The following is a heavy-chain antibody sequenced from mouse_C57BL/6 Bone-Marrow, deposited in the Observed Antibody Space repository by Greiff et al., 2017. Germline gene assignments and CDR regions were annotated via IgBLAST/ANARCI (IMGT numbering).Heavy chain of an antibody. CDR3: ARYYYGRDAMDY. D-gene: IGHD1-1*01. Sequence: VKLVESGPGLVQPSQSLSITCTVSGFSLTSYGVHWVRQSPGKGLEWLGVIWSGGSTDYNASFISRLSISKDNSKSQVFFKMNSLQADDTAIYYCARYYYGRDAMDYWGQGTSVTVSS. J-gene: IGHJ4*01. CDR2: IWSGGST. CDR1: GFSLTSYG. V-gene: IGHV2-2*01.